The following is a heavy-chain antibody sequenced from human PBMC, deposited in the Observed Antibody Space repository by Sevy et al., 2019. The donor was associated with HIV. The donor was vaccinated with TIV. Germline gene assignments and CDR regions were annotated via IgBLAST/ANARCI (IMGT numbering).Heavy chain of an antibody. D-gene: IGHD3-22*01. CDR1: VYTFSDYW. CDR2: INPKTGGT. J-gene: IGHJ3*01. Sequence: ASVKVSCKSSVYTFSDYWMHWVRQAPGQGLEWMAWINPKTGGTGYAQKFQGRVTTTRETSISTVYLELISLRSDDTAVYYCARDSEDRPCFDSFDVWGLGTMVTVSS. CDR3: ARDSEDRPCFDSFDV. V-gene: IGHV1-2*02.